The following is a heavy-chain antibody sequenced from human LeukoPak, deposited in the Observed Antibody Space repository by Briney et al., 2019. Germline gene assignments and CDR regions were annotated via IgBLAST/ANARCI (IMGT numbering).Heavy chain of an antibody. CDR2: MNPNSGNT. V-gene: IGHV1-8*03. D-gene: IGHD3-9*01. J-gene: IGHJ4*02. CDR1: GYTFTSYD. CDR3: ARDTYPLRYFDWLLSKALDY. Sequence: ASVKVSCKASGYTFTSYDINWVRQATGQGLEWMGWMNPNSGNTGYAQKFQGRVTITRNTSISTAYMELSSLRSEDTAVYYCARDTYPLRYFDWLLSKALDYWGQGTLVTVSS.